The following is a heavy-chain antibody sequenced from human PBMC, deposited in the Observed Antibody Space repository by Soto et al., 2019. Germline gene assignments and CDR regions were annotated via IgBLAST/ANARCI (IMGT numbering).Heavy chain of an antibody. V-gene: IGHV3-15*07. CDR2: IKSQTDGGTT. CDR3: TTFRYFYDSSGYYLWDF. D-gene: IGHD3-22*01. Sequence: EVQLVESGGGLVKPGGSLRLSCAASGFTFSSAWMNWVRQAPGKGLEWVGRIKSQTDGGTTDYAAPVKGRFTISRDDSKHTLYLQMDSLKTEDTAVYFCTTFRYFYDSSGYYLWDFWGQGTLVTVSS. CDR1: GFTFSSAW. J-gene: IGHJ4*02.